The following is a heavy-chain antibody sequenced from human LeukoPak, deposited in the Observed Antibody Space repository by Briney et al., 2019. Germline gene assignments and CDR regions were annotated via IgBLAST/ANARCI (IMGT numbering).Heavy chain of an antibody. D-gene: IGHD3-3*01. CDR3: ARQYYDFWSGYKDHYYYYMDV. CDR2: IRYDGSNK. J-gene: IGHJ6*03. CDR1: GFTFSSYG. V-gene: IGHV3-30*02. Sequence: PGGSLRLSCAASGFTFSSYGMHWVRPAPGKGLEWVAFIRYDGSNKYYADSVKGRFTISRDNSKNTLYLQMNSLRAEDTAVYYCARQYYDFWSGYKDHYYYYMDVWGKGTTVTVSS.